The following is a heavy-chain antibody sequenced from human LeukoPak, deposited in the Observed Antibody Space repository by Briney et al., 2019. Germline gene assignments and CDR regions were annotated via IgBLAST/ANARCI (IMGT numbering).Heavy chain of an antibody. CDR3: ASSYLEYSSSGFDY. D-gene: IGHD6-6*01. V-gene: IGHV1-69*04. Sequence: SVKVSCKASGGTFSSYAISWVRQAPGQGLERMGRIIPILGIANYAQKFQGRVTITADKSTSTAYMELSSLRSEDTAVYYCASSYLEYSSSGFDYWGQGTLVTVSS. CDR1: GGTFSSYA. CDR2: IIPILGIA. J-gene: IGHJ4*02.